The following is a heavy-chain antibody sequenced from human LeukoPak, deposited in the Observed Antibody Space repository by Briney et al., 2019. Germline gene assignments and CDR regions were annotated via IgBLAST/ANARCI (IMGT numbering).Heavy chain of an antibody. CDR1: SEFIFSDYW. J-gene: IGHJ6*03. V-gene: IGHV3-7*01. CDR3: ATSAADDYYYYYMDV. D-gene: IGHD6-13*01. Sequence: GGSLRLSCAASSEFIFSDYWMNWVRQAPGRGLEWVARIKQDGSLRYYLDSVKGRFTISRDNDKKLLYLQMNSLRAEDTAVYYCATSAADDYYYYYMDVWGKGTTVTVSS. CDR2: IKQDGSLR.